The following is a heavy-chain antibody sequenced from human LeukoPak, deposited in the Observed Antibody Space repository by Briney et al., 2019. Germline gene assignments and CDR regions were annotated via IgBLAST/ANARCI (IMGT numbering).Heavy chain of an antibody. Sequence: PSETLSLTCAVYGGSFSGNFWSWIRQPPGKGREWIGRIYYSGSTYYNPSLKSRVTISVDTSKNQFSLNRRNVTAADTAVYSCARSYYDYVWGSPTCFDYWGQGTLVTVSS. CDR1: GGSFSGNF. D-gene: IGHD3-16*01. J-gene: IGHJ4*02. CDR3: ARSYYDYVWGSPTCFDY. CDR2: IYYSGST. V-gene: IGHV4-34*01.